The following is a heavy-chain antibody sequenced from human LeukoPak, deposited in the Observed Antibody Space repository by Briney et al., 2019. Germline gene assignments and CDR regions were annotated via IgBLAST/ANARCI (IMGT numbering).Heavy chain of an antibody. CDR1: EFTFSSYW. V-gene: IGHV3-74*01. D-gene: IGHD3-22*01. J-gene: IGHJ4*02. Sequence: GGSLRLSCEASEFTFSSYWMHWVRQAPGKGLVWVSRINSDGRTTIYADSVKGRFTISRDNAKNTLYLQMNSLRAEDTAVYYCAREGYYDSSGYSIRFRYWGQGTLVTVSS. CDR2: INSDGRTT. CDR3: AREGYYDSSGYSIRFRY.